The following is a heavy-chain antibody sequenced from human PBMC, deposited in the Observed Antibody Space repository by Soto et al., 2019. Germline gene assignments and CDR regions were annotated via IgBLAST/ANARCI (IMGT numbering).Heavy chain of an antibody. D-gene: IGHD3-22*01. CDR3: ARTYYYDSSGYGVLDY. J-gene: IGHJ4*02. CDR1: GGSISSGGYS. Sequence: SETLSLTCAVSGGSISSGGYSWSWIRQPPGKGLEWIGYIYHSGSTYYNPSLKSRVTISVDRSKNQFSLKLSSVTAADTAVYYCARTYYYDSSGYGVLDYWGQGTLVTVSS. V-gene: IGHV4-30-2*01. CDR2: IYHSGST.